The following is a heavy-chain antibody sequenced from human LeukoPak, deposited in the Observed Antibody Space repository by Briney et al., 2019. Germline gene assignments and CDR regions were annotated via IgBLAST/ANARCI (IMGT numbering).Heavy chain of an antibody. CDR2: IKQDGGEK. CDR1: GFTFSSYW. Sequence: PGGSLRLSCAVSGFTFSSYWMNWVRQAPGKGLEWVAGIKQDGGEKSYVDSVKGRFTISRDNAKNSLYLQMSSLRAEDTAVYYCARDGTAAGLYFDLWGQGTLVTVSS. V-gene: IGHV3-7*01. J-gene: IGHJ4*01. D-gene: IGHD6-13*01. CDR3: ARDGTAAGLYFDL.